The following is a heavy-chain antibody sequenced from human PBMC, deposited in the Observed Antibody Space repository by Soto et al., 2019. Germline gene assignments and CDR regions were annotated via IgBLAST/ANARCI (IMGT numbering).Heavy chain of an antibody. D-gene: IGHD6-13*01. Sequence: EVHLLESGGDLVQPGGSLRLSCAASGFTFSSYAMSWVRQAPGQGLEWVSLITDRATNTYYADLVKGRFTISRDSSKNTLYLQMNSLRAEDTAIYFCATSHSGTWDYFDYWGQGTLVTVSS. J-gene: IGHJ4*02. CDR2: ITDRATNT. CDR1: GFTFSSYA. CDR3: ATSHSGTWDYFDY. V-gene: IGHV3-23*01.